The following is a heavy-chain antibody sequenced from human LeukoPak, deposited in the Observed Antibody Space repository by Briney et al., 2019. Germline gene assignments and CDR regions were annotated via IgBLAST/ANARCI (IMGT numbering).Heavy chain of an antibody. CDR2: ISASGGST. J-gene: IGHJ4*02. CDR3: AKDIQGAN. V-gene: IGHV3-23*01. Sequence: AGGSLRLSCAASGFTFSFAAMTWVRQGPGKGLEWVSLISASGGSTYYADSVKGRFIISRDNSKNTVYLQMNSLRAEDTALYYCAKDIQGANWGQGTLVTVSS. CDR1: GFTFSFAA. D-gene: IGHD5-18*01.